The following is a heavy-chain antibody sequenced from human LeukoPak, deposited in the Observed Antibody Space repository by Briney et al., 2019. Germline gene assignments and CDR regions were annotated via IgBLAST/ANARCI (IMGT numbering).Heavy chain of an antibody. J-gene: IGHJ4*02. Sequence: SVKVSCXASGGTFSSYAISWVRQAPGQGLEWMAGIIPIFGTANYAQKFQGRVTITADESTSTAYMELGSLRSEDTAVYYCASGREYSSSFHFIYWGQGTLVTVSS. CDR3: ASGREYSSSFHFIY. CDR1: GGTFSSYA. D-gene: IGHD6-6*01. V-gene: IGHV1-69*13. CDR2: IIPIFGTA.